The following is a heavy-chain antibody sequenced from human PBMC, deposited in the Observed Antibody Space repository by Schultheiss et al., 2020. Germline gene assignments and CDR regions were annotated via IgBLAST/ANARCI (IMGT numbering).Heavy chain of an antibody. CDR2: ISSSSSTI. J-gene: IGHJ4*02. V-gene: IGHV3-48*03. CDR3: ARGTSCSDGTCRFDY. D-gene: IGHD2-15*01. CDR1: GFTFSSYE. Sequence: GGSLRLSCAASGFTFSSYEMNWVRQAPGKGLEWVSYISSSSSTIYYADSVKGRFTISRDNAKNSLYLLMNTLRAEDTAVYYCARGTSCSDGTCRFDYWGQGTLVTVSS.